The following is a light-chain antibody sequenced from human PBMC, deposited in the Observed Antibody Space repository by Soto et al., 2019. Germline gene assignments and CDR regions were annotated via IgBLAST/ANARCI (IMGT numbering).Light chain of an antibody. J-gene: IGLJ1*01. CDR1: SSNIGSNT. CDR2: SND. Sequence: QSVLTQPPSASGTPGQRVTIPCAGRSSNIGSNTVNWYQQLPGTAPKLLIYSNDQRPSGVPDRFSGSKSGTSASLAISGLQSDDEADYYCAAWDDSLNGYVFGTGTKVTVL. CDR3: AAWDDSLNGYV. V-gene: IGLV1-44*01.